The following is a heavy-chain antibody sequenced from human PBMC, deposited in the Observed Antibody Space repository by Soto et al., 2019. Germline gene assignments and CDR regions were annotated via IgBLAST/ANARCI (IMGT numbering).Heavy chain of an antibody. CDR2: VYYGGAIFYSGNI. J-gene: IGHJ3*02. Sequence: SETLSLTCTVSGDSISSSNSHWGWTRHPPGKGLEYIGSVYYGGAIFYSGNIYYNPSLKRRVTISVDTSKNQFSLRLSSVTAADTGVYYCVRYDRINMEPCSPEGFHIWGQGTMVTVSS. CDR3: VRYDRINMEPCSPEGFHI. V-gene: IGHV4-39*01. CDR1: GDSISSSNSH. D-gene: IGHD3-3*02.